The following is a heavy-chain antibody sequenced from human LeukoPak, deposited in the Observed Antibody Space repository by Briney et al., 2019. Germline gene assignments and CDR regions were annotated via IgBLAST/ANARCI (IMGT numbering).Heavy chain of an antibody. CDR2: IYYSGST. J-gene: IGHJ4*02. CDR3: ARHPFDY. Sequence: SETLSLTCTVSGGSISSYYWSWIRQPPGKGLEWIGYIYYSGSTNYNPSLKSRVTISVDTSKNQFSLRLSSVTAADTAVYYCARHPFDYWGQGTLVTVSS. CDR1: GGSISSYY. V-gene: IGHV4-59*08.